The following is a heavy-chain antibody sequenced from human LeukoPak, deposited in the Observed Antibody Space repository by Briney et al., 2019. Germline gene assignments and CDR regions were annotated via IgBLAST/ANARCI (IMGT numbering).Heavy chain of an antibody. CDR1: GGSISSHH. V-gene: IGHV4-59*11. CDR3: ARVYYYYYYMDV. Sequence: SETLSLTCTVSGGSISSHHWSWIRHPPGKGLEWLGYIYYSGGTNYNPSLKSRVTISVDTSKNHFSLNLSSVTAADTAVCYCARVYYYYYYMDVWGKGTTVTVSS. CDR2: IYYSGGT. J-gene: IGHJ6*03.